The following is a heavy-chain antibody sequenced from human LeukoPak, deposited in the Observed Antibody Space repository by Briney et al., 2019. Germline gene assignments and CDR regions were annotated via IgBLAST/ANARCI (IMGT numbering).Heavy chain of an antibody. J-gene: IGHJ4*02. CDR3: ARDQEGFDY. V-gene: IGHV1-46*01. CDR1: GYTLTSNY. Sequence: GASVTVSCKASGYTLTSNYIHWVRQAPGQGLEWMGMIYPRDGSTSYAQKFQGRVTVTRDTSTSTVHMELSGLRSEDTAVYYCARDQEGFDYWGQGTLVTVSS. CDR2: IYPRDGST.